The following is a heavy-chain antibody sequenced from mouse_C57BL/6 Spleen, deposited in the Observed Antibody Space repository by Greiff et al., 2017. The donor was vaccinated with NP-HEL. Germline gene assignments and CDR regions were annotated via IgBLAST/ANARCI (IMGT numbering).Heavy chain of an antibody. Sequence: DVMLVESGGGLVKPGGSLKLSCAASGFTFTSYAMSWVRQTPEKMLEWVATISDVVSYTYYPDNVKGLFTISRDNAKINLYLQMSHLKSEDTAIYYCARDGCNCAYFDVWGTGTTVTVS. V-gene: IGHV5-4*01. CDR1: GFTFTSYA. D-gene: IGHD2-1*01. J-gene: IGHJ1*03. CDR3: ARDGCNCAYFDV. CDR2: ISDVVSYT.